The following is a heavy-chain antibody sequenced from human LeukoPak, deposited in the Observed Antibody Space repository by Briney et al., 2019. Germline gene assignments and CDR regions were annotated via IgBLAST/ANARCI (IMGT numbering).Heavy chain of an antibody. D-gene: IGHD3-10*01. J-gene: IGHJ4*02. CDR3: ANHWFGELSRFDY. CDR2: INPNSGGT. V-gene: IGHV1-2*06. CDR1: GYTFTGYY. Sequence: GASVKVSCKASGYTFTGYYMHWVRQAPGQGLEWIGRINPNSGGTNYAQKVQGRVTMTRDTSISTAYMELSRLRSDDTAVYYCANHWFGELSRFDYWGQGTPVTVSS.